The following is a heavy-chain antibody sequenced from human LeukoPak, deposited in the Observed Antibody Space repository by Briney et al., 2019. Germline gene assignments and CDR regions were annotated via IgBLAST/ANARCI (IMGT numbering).Heavy chain of an antibody. Sequence: GGSLRLSCAASGFTFSDYYMSWIRQAPGKGLEWVSYISSSGSTIYYADSMKGRFTISRDNAKNSLYLQMNSLRAEDTAVYYCTRVKNHYYYYGMDVWGQGTTVTVSS. V-gene: IGHV3-11*01. CDR1: GFTFSDYY. D-gene: IGHD1-14*01. CDR3: TRVKNHYYYYGMDV. CDR2: ISSSGSTI. J-gene: IGHJ6*02.